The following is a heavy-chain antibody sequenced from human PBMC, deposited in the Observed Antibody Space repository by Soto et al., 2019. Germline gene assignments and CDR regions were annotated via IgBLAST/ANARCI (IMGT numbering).Heavy chain of an antibody. V-gene: IGHV3-23*01. D-gene: IGHD3-10*02. CDR2: FSTGGAGGAT. CDR3: EKKVNSCSGSQLFDY. CDR1: GFTFSSFS. Sequence: GGSLRLSCAASGFTFSSFSMSWVRQAPGKGLEWVSCFSTGGAGGATSYADSVKVRFTISRDNSKNTLFLKTNSPRAEDVAIYYCEKKVNSCSGSQLFDYWGQGAMVTVSS. J-gene: IGHJ4*02.